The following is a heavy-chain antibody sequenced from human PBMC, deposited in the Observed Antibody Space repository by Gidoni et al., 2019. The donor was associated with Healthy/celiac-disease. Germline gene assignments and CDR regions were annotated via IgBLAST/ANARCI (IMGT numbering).Heavy chain of an antibody. CDR2: ISGDGGST. CDR1: GFTFDDYA. J-gene: IGHJ6*02. Sequence: EVQLVESGGGVVQPGGSRRLSCAASGFTFDDYAMHWVRQAPGKGLEWVSLISGDGGSTYYADSVKGRFTISRDNSKNSLYLQMNSLRTEDTALYYCAKGNYTLGWLQLNYYYYGMDVWGQGTTVTVSS. CDR3: AKGNYTLGWLQLNYYYYGMDV. D-gene: IGHD5-12*01. V-gene: IGHV3-43*02.